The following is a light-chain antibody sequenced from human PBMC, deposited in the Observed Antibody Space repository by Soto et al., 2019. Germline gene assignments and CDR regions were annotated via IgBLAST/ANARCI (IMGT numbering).Light chain of an antibody. CDR3: HQYYSTPPVA. J-gene: IGKJ4*01. CDR2: WAS. V-gene: IGKV4-1*01. Sequence: DIVMTQSPDSLAVSLGERATINCKSSQSVLYSSNNKNYLAWYQQKPGQPPKLLIYWASTRESGVPDRFSGRESGKDFTLTFGSLQAEDVAVYECHQYYSTPPVAFGGGTKVEIK. CDR1: QSVLYSSNNKNY.